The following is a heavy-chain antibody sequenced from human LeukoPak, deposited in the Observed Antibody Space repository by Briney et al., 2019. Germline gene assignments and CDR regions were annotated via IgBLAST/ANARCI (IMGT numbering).Heavy chain of an antibody. CDR3: AREAYYYDSSGYYQPMDY. Sequence: QPGGSLRLSCAASGFTFSSYAMSWVRQAPGKGLEWVSAISGSGGSTYYADSVKGRFTISRDNSKNTLYLQMNSLRAEDTAVYYCAREAYYYDSSGYYQPMDYWGQGTLVTVSS. J-gene: IGHJ4*02. V-gene: IGHV3-23*01. CDR2: ISGSGGST. CDR1: GFTFSSYA. D-gene: IGHD3-22*01.